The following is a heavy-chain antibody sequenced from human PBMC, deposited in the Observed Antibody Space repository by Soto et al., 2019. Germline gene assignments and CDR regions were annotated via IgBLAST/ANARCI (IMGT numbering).Heavy chain of an antibody. CDR1: GGSISSYY. D-gene: IGHD3-16*01. Sequence: QVQLQESGPGLVKPSETLSLTCTVSGGSISSYYWSWIRQPPGKGLEWIGYIYYSGSTNYNPSLRSRVTISVATSKNQFSLKLRSVNAADTAVYYCARLRGSAFDIWGQGTMVTVSS. CDR3: ARLRGSAFDI. J-gene: IGHJ3*02. V-gene: IGHV4-59*01. CDR2: IYYSGST.